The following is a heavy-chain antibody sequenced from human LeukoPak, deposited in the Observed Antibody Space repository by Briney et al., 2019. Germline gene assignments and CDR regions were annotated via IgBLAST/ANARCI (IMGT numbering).Heavy chain of an antibody. Sequence: GGSLRLSCAASGFNFDDYVMHWVRQAPGKGLEWVSGISWNSGSIGYADSVKGRFTTSRDNAKNSLYLQMSSLRAEDTAVYYCAKDPAPSRHWGQGTLVTVSS. CDR1: GFNFDDYV. J-gene: IGHJ4*02. CDR3: AKDPAPSRH. CDR2: ISWNSGSI. V-gene: IGHV3-9*01.